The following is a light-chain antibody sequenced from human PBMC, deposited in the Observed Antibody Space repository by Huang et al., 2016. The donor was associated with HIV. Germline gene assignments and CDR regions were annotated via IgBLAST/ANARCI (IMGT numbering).Light chain of an antibody. CDR2: DSS. J-gene: IGKJ1*01. V-gene: IGKV3-15*01. CDR3: QHYSNWPPWT. CDR1: QAIKTS. Sequence: IVITQSPVTLSVSPGERATLSCGASQAIKTSLAWYQQRLDQPPRLLIYDSSARATGVPARFSGSGSGTNFTLTISSLQSEDFAVYYCQHYSNWPPWTFGPGTKVEMK.